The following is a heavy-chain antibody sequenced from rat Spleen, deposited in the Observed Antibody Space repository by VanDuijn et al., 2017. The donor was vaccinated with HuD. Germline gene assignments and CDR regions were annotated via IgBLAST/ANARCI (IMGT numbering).Heavy chain of an antibody. CDR1: GFTFSSYG. V-gene: IGHV5-19*01. Sequence: EVQLVESGGGLVQPGRSLELSCAASGFTFSSYGMHWIRQAPTKGLEWVASFSPSGGSTYYRDSVKGQFTISRDNAKSTLYLQMDSLRSEDTATYYCARDNYNYFDYWGQGVMVTVSS. CDR2: FSPSGGST. CDR3: ARDNYNYFDY. J-gene: IGHJ2*01. D-gene: IGHD1-10*01.